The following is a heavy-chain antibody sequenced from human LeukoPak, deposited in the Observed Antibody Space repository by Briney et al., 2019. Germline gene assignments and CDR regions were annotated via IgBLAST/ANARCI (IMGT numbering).Heavy chain of an antibody. V-gene: IGHV3-33*06. J-gene: IGHJ4*02. CDR2: IWYDGSNK. CDR1: GFTFSSYG. D-gene: IGHD4-11*01. Sequence: SGGSLRLXCAASGFTFSSYGMHWVRQAPGKGLEWVAVIWYDGSNKYYADSVKGRFTISRDNSKNTLYLQMDSLRAEDTAVYYCAKGRVTTVTTGIDYWGQGTLVTVSS. CDR3: AKGRVTTVTTGIDY.